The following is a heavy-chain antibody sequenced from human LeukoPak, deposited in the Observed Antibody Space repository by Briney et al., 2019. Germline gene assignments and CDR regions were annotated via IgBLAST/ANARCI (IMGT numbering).Heavy chain of an antibody. CDR3: SRVGSSGWPNYFDS. D-gene: IGHD6-19*01. V-gene: IGHV3-48*01. CDR1: GFSFSSFS. Sequence: TGGSLRLSCAASGFSFSSFSMNWVRQAPGKGLEWVSYISRSSSTYYADSVKGRFTISRENAKNSLYLQMSSLTAGDTAVYFCSRVGSSGWPNYFDSWGQGTLVTVSS. CDR2: ISRSSST. J-gene: IGHJ4*02.